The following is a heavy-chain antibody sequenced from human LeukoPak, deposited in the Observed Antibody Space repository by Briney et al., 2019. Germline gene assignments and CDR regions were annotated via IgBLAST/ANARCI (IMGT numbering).Heavy chain of an antibody. D-gene: IGHD3-10*01. CDR1: GFTFSGFS. Sequence: GSLRLSCAASGFTFSGFSMSWVRQSPTRGLEWVANIKQDGSERYYVDSVKGRFTISRDNAKNSLSLQMNNLRVEDTAVYYCARAGSHWHYVYWGQGTVVTVSS. CDR3: ARAGSHWHYVY. J-gene: IGHJ4*02. V-gene: IGHV3-7*01. CDR2: IKQDGSER.